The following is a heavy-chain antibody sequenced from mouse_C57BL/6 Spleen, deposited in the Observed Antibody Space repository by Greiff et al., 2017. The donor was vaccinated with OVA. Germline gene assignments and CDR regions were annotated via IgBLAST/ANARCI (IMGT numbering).Heavy chain of an antibody. CDR1: GYTFTSYG. Sequence: VQLQQSGAELARPGASVKLSCKASGYTFTSYGISWVKQRTGQGLEWIGEIYPRSGNTYYNEKFKGKATLTADKSSSTAYMELRSLTSEDSAVYFCARTLYYGSAFAYWGQGTLVTVSA. CDR3: ARTLYYGSAFAY. D-gene: IGHD1-1*01. CDR2: IYPRSGNT. J-gene: IGHJ3*01. V-gene: IGHV1-81*01.